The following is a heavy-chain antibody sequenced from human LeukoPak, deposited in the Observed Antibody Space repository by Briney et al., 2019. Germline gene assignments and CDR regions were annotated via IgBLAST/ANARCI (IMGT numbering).Heavy chain of an antibody. CDR2: IYPGDSDT. CDR1: GYSFTSFW. V-gene: IGHV5-51*01. D-gene: IGHD2-21*02. CDR3: ARGGDSYDY. Sequence: GESLKISWKGSGYSFTSFWIAWGPQMPGKGLEWMGVIYPGDSDTRYGPSFQGQVTISADKSINTSYLQWSSLKASDTAMYYCARGGDSYDYWGQGTLVTVSS. J-gene: IGHJ4*02.